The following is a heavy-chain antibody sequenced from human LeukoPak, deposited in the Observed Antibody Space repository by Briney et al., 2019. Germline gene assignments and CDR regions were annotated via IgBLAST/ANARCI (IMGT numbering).Heavy chain of an antibody. J-gene: IGHJ4*02. CDR1: GFTFSSYA. V-gene: IGHV3-30-3*01. CDR3: ARDILHYYDSGPFDY. D-gene: IGHD3-22*01. Sequence: PGGSLRLSCAASGFTFSSYAMSWVRQAPGKGLEWVAVISYDGSNKYYADSVKGRFTISRDNSKNTLYLQMNSLRAEDTAVYYCARDILHYYDSGPFDYWGQGTLVTVSS. CDR2: ISYDGSNK.